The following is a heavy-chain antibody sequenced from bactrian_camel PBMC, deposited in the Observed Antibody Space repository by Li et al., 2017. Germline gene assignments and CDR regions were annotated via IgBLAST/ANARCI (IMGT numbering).Heavy chain of an antibody. D-gene: IGHD3*01. CDR3: AVEDSYDCYAPSRLTRGDSRY. V-gene: IGHV3S57*01. J-gene: IGHJ4*01. Sequence: QVQLVESGGGAVQTGGSLRLSCEVSKYTYSSRCMGWFRQAPGKEREGVASVSSRDKAYYADSVKGRFTISREKDTLYLQMNSLKPEDTAMYYCAVEDSYDCYAPSRLTRGDSRYWGRGTQVTVS. CDR1: KYTYSSRC. CDR2: VSSRDKA.